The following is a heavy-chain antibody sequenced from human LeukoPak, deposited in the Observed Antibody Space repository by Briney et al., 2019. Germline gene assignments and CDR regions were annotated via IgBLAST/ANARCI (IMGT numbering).Heavy chain of an antibody. CDR1: CFSFTNYA. CDR2: IYSGDST. V-gene: IGHV3-66*01. CDR3: ARGVSSTSYRFDY. D-gene: IGHD2-2*01. J-gene: IGHJ4*02. Sequence: GRSLRLSCASSCFSFTNYALSWFRQAPGKVLDWRASVIYSGDSTYYADSVKGRFTISRDNSKNTLYLQMNSLRAEDTAVYYCARGVSSTSYRFDYWGQGTLVTVSS.